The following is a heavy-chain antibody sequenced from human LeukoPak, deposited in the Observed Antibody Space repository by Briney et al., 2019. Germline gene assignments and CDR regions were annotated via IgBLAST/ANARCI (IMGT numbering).Heavy chain of an antibody. D-gene: IGHD3-10*01. CDR1: GFTFSSYG. V-gene: IGHV3-30*18. CDR2: ISYDGSNK. CDR3: AKDYGSGDNYFDY. Sequence: GGSLRLSRAASGFTFSSYGMHWVRQAPGKGLEWVAVISYDGSNKYYADSVKGRFTISRDNSKNTLYLQMNSLRAEDTAVYYCAKDYGSGDNYFDYWGQGTLVTVSS. J-gene: IGHJ4*02.